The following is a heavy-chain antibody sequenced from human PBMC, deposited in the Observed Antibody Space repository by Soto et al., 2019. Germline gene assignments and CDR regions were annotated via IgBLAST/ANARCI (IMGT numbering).Heavy chain of an antibody. CDR1: GGTFSSYA. Sequence: QVQLVQSGAEVKKPGSSVKVSCKASGGTFSSYAISWVRQAPGQGLEWMGGIIPIFGTANYAQKFQGRVTITADESTSTAYMELSSLRSEDTAVYYWARVHGYCTNGVCYFGGGDSSSWPGGWFDPWGQGTLVTVSS. J-gene: IGHJ5*02. CDR2: IIPIFGTA. CDR3: ARVHGYCTNGVCYFGGGDSSSWPGGWFDP. D-gene: IGHD2-8*01. V-gene: IGHV1-69*01.